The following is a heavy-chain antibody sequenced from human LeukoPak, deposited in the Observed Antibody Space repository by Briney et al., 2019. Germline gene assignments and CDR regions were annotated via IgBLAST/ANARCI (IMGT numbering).Heavy chain of an antibody. J-gene: IGHJ3*02. CDR1: GGSFSGYY. D-gene: IGHD6-13*01. Sequence: PSETLSLTCAVYGGSFSGYYWSWIRQPPGKGLEWIGEINHSGSTNYNPSLKSRVTISVDTSKNQFSLKLSSVTAADTAVYYCASLSSSWYDAFDIWGQGTMVTVSS. CDR3: ASLSSSWYDAFDI. V-gene: IGHV4-34*01. CDR2: INHSGST.